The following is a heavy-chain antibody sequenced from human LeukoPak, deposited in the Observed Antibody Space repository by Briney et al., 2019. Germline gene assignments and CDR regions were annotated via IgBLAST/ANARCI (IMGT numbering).Heavy chain of an antibody. CDR2: INHSGST. V-gene: IGHV4-34*01. Sequence: SETLSLTCAVYGGSFSGYYWSWIRQPPGKGLEWIGEINHSGSTNYNPSLKSRVTISVDTSKNQFSLKLSSVTAADTAVYYCARGLKLCKFDYWGQGTLVTVSS. J-gene: IGHJ4*02. D-gene: IGHD2-2*01. CDR3: ARGLKLCKFDY. CDR1: GGSFSGYY.